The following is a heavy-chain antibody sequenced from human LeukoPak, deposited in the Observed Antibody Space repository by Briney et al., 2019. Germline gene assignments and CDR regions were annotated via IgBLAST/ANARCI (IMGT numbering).Heavy chain of an antibody. V-gene: IGHV3-30*18. D-gene: IGHD3-10*01. Sequence: GGSLRLSCAASGFTFSSYGMHWVRQAPGKGLEWVAVISYDGSNKYYADSVKGRFTISRDNSKNTLYLQMNSLRAEDTAVYYCAKYLRFGELLDSYYYGMDVWGQGTTVTVSS. CDR3: AKYLRFGELLDSYYYGMDV. CDR1: GFTFSSYG. CDR2: ISYDGSNK. J-gene: IGHJ6*02.